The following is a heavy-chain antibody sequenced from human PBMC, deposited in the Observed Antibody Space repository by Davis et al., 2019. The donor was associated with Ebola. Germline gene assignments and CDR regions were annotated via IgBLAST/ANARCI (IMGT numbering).Heavy chain of an antibody. CDR3: AKWRRDQSEFES. D-gene: IGHD1-26*01. V-gene: IGHV3-7*01. CDR1: GFTFDNYH. J-gene: IGHJ4*02. CDR2: IHTDGRIY. Sequence: GESLKISCAASGFTFDNYHMSWVRQAPGKGLEWVATIHTDGRIYYNVGSVKGRFTISRDNARNSLHLQMDSLSAVDTASYYCAKWRRDQSEFESWGQGTLVTVSS.